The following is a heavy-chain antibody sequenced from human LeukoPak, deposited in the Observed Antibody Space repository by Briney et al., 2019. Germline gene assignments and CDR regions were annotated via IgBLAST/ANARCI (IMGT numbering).Heavy chain of an antibody. V-gene: IGHV1-46*01. J-gene: IGHJ5*02. CDR2: INPSGGST. CDR1: GYTFTSYY. Sequence: GPVKVSCKASGYTFTSYYMHWVRQAPGQGLEWMGIINPSGGSTSYAQKFQGRVTMTRDTSISTAYMELNRLRSDDTAVYYCARGDDYIWGSAFNWFDPWGQGTLVTVSS. CDR3: ARGDDYIWGSAFNWFDP. D-gene: IGHD3-16*01.